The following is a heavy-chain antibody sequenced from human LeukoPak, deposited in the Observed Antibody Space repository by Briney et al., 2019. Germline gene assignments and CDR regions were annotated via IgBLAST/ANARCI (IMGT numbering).Heavy chain of an antibody. CDR1: GYTFTSYG. Sequence: ASVKVSCKASGYTFTSYGISRVRQAPGQGLEWMGWISAYNGNTNYAQKLQGRVTMTTDTSTSTAYMELRSLRSDDTAVYYCAREIIVGATIGVPLDYWGQGTLVTVSS. CDR2: ISAYNGNT. CDR3: AREIIVGATIGVPLDY. J-gene: IGHJ4*02. D-gene: IGHD1-26*01. V-gene: IGHV1-18*01.